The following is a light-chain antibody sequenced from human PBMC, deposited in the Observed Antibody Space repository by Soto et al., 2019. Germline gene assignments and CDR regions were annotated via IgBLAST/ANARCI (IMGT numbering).Light chain of an antibody. V-gene: IGKV3-11*01. CDR3: QQRASWPLT. CDR2: DAS. CDR1: QSVSSQ. Sequence: EIVLTQSPATLSFSPGERATLSCRASQSVSSQLAWYQQKPGQAPRLLIYDASNRATGIPVRFSGSGSGTDFTLTISSLEPEDFAVYYCQQRASWPLTFGGGTKVEIK. J-gene: IGKJ4*01.